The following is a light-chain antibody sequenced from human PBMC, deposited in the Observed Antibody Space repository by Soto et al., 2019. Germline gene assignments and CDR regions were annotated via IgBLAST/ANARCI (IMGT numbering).Light chain of an antibody. Sequence: DIVMTQSPLSLPVNPGEPASISCRSSQSLLHSNGYKYLACYLQKPGQSPQLLIYFASYRASGVPDRFSGSGSGTDFTLKISRVEAEDVGVYYCMQTLQTPMYTFGQGTKLEIK. CDR2: FAS. CDR3: MQTLQTPMYT. J-gene: IGKJ2*01. V-gene: IGKV2-28*01. CDR1: QSLLHSNGYKY.